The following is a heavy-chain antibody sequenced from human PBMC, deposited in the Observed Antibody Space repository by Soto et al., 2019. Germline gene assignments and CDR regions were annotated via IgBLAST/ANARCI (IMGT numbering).Heavy chain of an antibody. CDR3: ATAEVDY. V-gene: IGHV3-74*01. CDR1: GFTFANSW. CDR2: VTGDGHTI. Sequence: EVQLVESGGGLVQPGGSLRLSCAASGFTFANSWMHWIRQAPGKGPEWVSRVTGDGHTIQYADSVKGRFTVSRDNAKNTLYLQMNRLRAEDTAVYYCATAEVDYWGPGTLVTVSS. J-gene: IGHJ4*02.